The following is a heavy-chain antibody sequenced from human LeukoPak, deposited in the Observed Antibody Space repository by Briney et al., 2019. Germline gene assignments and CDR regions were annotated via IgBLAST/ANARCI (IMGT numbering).Heavy chain of an antibody. CDR2: ISSSSYI. V-gene: IGHV3-21*01. CDR1: GFTFSSYS. Sequence: GGSLRLSCAASGFTFSSYSMNWVRQAPGKGLEWVSSISSSSYIYYADSVKGRFTISRDNAKNSLYLQMNSLRAEDTAVYYCARDHRITSGGVIYYGMDVWGKGTAVTVSS. D-gene: IGHD3-16*01. J-gene: IGHJ6*04. CDR3: ARDHRITSGGVIYYGMDV.